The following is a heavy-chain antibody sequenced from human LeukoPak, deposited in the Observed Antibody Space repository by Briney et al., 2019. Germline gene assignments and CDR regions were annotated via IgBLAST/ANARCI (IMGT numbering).Heavy chain of an antibody. D-gene: IGHD6-13*01. CDR2: ISYDGSNK. V-gene: IGHV3-30*01. J-gene: IGHJ3*02. CDR3: ARGAAAGTQHDAFDI. CDR1: GFTFSSYA. Sequence: GGSLRLSSAASGFTFSSYAMHWVRQAPGKGLEWVAVISYDGSNKYYADSVKGRFTISRDNSKNTLYLQMNSLRAEDTAVYYCARGAAAGTQHDAFDIWGQGTMVTVSS.